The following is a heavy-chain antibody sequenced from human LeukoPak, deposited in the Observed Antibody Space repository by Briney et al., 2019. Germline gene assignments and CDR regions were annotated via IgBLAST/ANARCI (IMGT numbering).Heavy chain of an antibody. J-gene: IGHJ6*03. CDR2: IYTSGST. CDR1: GGSISSGSYY. V-gene: IGHV4-61*02. Sequence: SETLSLTCTVSGGSISSGSYYWSWIRQPAGKGLEWIGRIYTSGSTNYNPSLKSRVTISVDTSKNQFSLKLSSVTAADTAVYYCARAASLWYYYMDVWGKGTTVTVSS. CDR3: ARAASLWYYYMDV. D-gene: IGHD2-2*01.